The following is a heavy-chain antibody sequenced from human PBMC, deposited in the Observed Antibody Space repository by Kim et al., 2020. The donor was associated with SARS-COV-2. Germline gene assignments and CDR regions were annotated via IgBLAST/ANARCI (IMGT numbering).Heavy chain of an antibody. Sequence: SETLSLTCTVSGGSISSYYWSWIRQPPGKGLEWIGYIYYSGSTNYNPSLKSRVTISVDTSKNQFSLKLSSVTAADTAVYYCARHAPRPYYYDSSGYGWFDPWGQGTLVTVSS. J-gene: IGHJ5*02. D-gene: IGHD3-22*01. CDR3: ARHAPRPYYYDSSGYGWFDP. CDR2: IYYSGST. V-gene: IGHV4-59*08. CDR1: GGSISSYY.